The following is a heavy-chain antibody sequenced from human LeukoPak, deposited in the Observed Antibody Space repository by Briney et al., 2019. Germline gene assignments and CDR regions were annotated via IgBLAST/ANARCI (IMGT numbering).Heavy chain of an antibody. CDR2: ISAYNGNT. CDR1: GYTFTSYG. D-gene: IGHD6-13*01. CDR3: ARSGYSSSYFDY. J-gene: IGHJ4*02. V-gene: IGHV1-18*01. Sequence: ASVKVSCKASGYTFTSYGISWVRQAPGQGLEWMGWISAYNGNTNYAQKFQGRVTITADKSTSTAYMELSSLRSEDTAVYYCARSGYSSSYFDYWGQGTLVTVSS.